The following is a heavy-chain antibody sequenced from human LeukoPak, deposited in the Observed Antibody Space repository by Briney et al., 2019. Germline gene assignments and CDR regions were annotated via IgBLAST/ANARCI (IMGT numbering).Heavy chain of an antibody. Sequence: PGGSLRLSCAVSGFTFSTYAMSWVRQAPGKGLEWVSAISSGGDYTYYGDSVKGRFTISRDNAKNSLYLQMNSLRAEDTAVYYCASSIAAAGIGWYFDYWGQGTLVTVSS. D-gene: IGHD6-13*01. J-gene: IGHJ4*02. CDR1: GFTFSTYA. V-gene: IGHV3-23*01. CDR3: ASSIAAAGIGWYFDY. CDR2: ISSGGDYT.